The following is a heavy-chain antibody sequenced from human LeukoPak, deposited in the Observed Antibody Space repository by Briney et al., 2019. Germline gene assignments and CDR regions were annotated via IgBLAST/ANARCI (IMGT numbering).Heavy chain of an antibody. J-gene: IGHJ6*03. CDR2: IIPIFGTA. V-gene: IGHV1-69*13. CDR1: GGTFSSYA. CDR3: ARETGIAVANYYYYYYMDV. Sequence: ASVKVSCKASGGTFSSYAISWVRQAPGQGLEWMGGIIPIFGTANYAQKFQGRVTITADESTSTAYMELSSLRSEDTAVYYCARETGIAVANYYYYYYMDVWGKGTTVTISS. D-gene: IGHD6-19*01.